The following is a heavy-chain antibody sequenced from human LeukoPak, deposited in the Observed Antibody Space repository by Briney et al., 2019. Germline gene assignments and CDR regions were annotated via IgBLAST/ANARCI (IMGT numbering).Heavy chain of an antibody. D-gene: IGHD1-1*01. Sequence: SVKVSCKASGYTFTSNYIHWVRQAPGQGLEWMGGIIPIFGTANYAQKFQGRVTITADESTSTAYMELSSLRSEDTAVYYCARASRPGHSYYFDYWGQGTLVTVSS. CDR3: ARASRPGHSYYFDY. J-gene: IGHJ4*02. V-gene: IGHV1-69*13. CDR1: GYTFTSNY. CDR2: IIPIFGTA.